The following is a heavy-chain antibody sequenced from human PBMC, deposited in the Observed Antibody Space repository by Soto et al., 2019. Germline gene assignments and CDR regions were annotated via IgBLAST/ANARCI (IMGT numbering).Heavy chain of an antibody. V-gene: IGHV4-39*01. D-gene: IGHD3-22*01. J-gene: IGHJ5*02. Sequence: QLQLQESGPGLVKPSETLSLTCTVSGGSFSSSTYYWGWIRQPPGKGLEWIGSMYSGGNTYYNPSLKSRVTVSVDTSKNHFSLKLTSVTAADTAMYYCARQPYDSTGYYYGAWGQGTLDTVSS. CDR2: MYSGGNT. CDR3: ARQPYDSTGYYYGA. CDR1: GGSFSSSTYY.